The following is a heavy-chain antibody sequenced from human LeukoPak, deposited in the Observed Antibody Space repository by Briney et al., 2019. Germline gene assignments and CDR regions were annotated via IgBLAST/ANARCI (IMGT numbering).Heavy chain of an antibody. Sequence: GGSLRLSCAASGFTFSSYSMNWVRQAPGKGLEWVSSISSSSSYIYYADSVKDRFTISRDNAKNSLYLQMNSLRAEDTAVYYCARMGVTNFDYWGQGTLVTVSS. CDR3: ARMGVTNFDY. CDR2: ISSSSSYI. J-gene: IGHJ4*02. CDR1: GFTFSSYS. V-gene: IGHV3-21*01. D-gene: IGHD2-21*02.